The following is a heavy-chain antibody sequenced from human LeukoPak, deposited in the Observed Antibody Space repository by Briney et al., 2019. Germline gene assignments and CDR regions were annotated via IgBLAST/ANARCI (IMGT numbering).Heavy chain of an antibody. V-gene: IGHV3-7*03. D-gene: IGHD2-15*01. CDR3: AKNVERGAYCSGGSCYPYYYYYMDV. J-gene: IGHJ6*03. CDR1: GFTFSRFW. Sequence: GGSLRLSCAASGFTFSRFWMSWVRQAPGKGLEWVANIKEDGSEKKYIDSVKGRFTISRDNAKNSVYLQMNSLRAEDTAVYYCAKNVERGAYCSGGSCYPYYYYYMDVWGKGTTVTISS. CDR2: IKEDGSEK.